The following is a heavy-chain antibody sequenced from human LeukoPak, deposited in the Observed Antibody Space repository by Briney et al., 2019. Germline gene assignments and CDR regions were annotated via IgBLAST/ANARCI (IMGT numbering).Heavy chain of an antibody. V-gene: IGHV3-23*01. J-gene: IGHJ3*02. CDR3: ARDPNGDYVGAFEM. CDR1: GFTFSNYA. D-gene: IGHD4-17*01. CDR2: IRSGGGGT. Sequence: GGSLRLSCAASGFTFSNYAMIWVRQAPGRGLEWVSAIRSGGGGTLYADSVKRRFTISRDNSKNTLFLKMNNMRAEDTAVYYCARDPNGDYVGAFEMWGPGTKVTVS.